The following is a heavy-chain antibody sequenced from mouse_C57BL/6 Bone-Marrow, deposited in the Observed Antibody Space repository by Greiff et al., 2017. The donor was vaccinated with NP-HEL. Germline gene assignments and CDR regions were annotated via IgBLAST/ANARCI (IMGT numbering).Heavy chain of an antibody. D-gene: IGHD1-1*01. CDR2: IYPRSGNT. CDR1: GYTFTSYG. CDR3: ARRDYYGSSYGGY. J-gene: IGHJ2*01. Sequence: VKVVESGAELARPGASVKLSCKASGYTFTSYGISWVKQRTGQGLEWIGEIYPRSGNTYYNEKFKGKATLTADKSSSTAYMELRSLTSEDSAVYFCARRDYYGSSYGGYWGQGTTLTVSS. V-gene: IGHV1-81*01.